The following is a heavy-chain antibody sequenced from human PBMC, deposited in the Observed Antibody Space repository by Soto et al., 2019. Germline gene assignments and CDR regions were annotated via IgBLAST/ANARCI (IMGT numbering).Heavy chain of an antibody. CDR3: ATVQHRRSWYPYYFDY. D-gene: IGHD6-13*01. CDR2: IYYSGST. J-gene: IGHJ4*02. CDR1: GGSISSYY. V-gene: IGHV4-59*01. Sequence: SETLSLTCTVSGGSISSYYWSWIRQPPGKGLEWIGYIYYSGSTNYNPSLKSRVTISVDTSKNQFSLKLSSVTAADTAVYYCATVQHRRSWYPYYFDYWGQGTLVTVSS.